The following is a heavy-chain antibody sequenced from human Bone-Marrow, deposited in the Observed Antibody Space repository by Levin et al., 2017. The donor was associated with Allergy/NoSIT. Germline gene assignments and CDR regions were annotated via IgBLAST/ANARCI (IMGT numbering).Heavy chain of an antibody. CDR2: TSFDGGNK. CDR1: GFSFASYA. V-gene: IGHV3-30-3*01. CDR3: ARDPTSYSNWNNDQ. D-gene: IGHD2-15*01. Sequence: PGGSLRLSCVVSGFSFASYAMHWVRQAPGKGLEWVSATSFDGGNKYYADSVKGRFTISRDNSQNTLFLQLNHLRPEDTATYYCARDPTSYSNWNNDQWGQGTQVTVSS. J-gene: IGHJ5*02.